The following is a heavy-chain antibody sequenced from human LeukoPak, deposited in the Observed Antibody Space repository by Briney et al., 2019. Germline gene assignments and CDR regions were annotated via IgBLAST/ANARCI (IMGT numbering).Heavy chain of an antibody. CDR3: ASTLLSSGWYWYFDY. CDR2: IYYSGST. D-gene: IGHD6-19*01. Sequence: SETLSLTCTVSGSSISSYYWSWIRQPPGKGLEWIGYIYYSGSTNYNPSLKSRVTISVDTSKNQFSLKLSSVTAADTAVYYCASTLLSSGWYWYFDYWGQGTLVTVSP. V-gene: IGHV4-59*01. CDR1: GSSISSYY. J-gene: IGHJ4*02.